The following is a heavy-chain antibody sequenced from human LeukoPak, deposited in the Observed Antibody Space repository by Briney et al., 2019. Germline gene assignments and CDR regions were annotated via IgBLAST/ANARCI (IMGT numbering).Heavy chain of an antibody. CDR2: IKPDGSST. CDR1: GFTFSTYW. CDR3: ARVSSLWSFDY. V-gene: IGHV3-74*01. J-gene: IGHJ4*02. D-gene: IGHD3-10*01. Sequence: GGSLRLSCAASGFTFSTYWMHWVRQTPGKGLVWVSRIKPDGSSTAYADSVKGRFTISRDNARNTLSLQLNSLGAEDTAIYNCARVSSLWSFDYWGQGTLVTVSS.